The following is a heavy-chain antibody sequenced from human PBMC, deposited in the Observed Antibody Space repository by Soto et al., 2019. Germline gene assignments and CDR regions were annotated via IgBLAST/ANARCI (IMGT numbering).Heavy chain of an antibody. V-gene: IGHV1-18*01. CDR3: AKVRGYCSGGTCYGVPFDI. J-gene: IGHJ3*02. D-gene: IGHD2-15*01. Sequence: ASVKVSCKASGYSFTSYGISWVRQAPGQGLEWMGWISAYNGDTNYAQKHRGRVTMTTDTSTSTAYMELRSLRSDDTAKNYCAKVRGYCSGGTCYGVPFDIWGQGTMVTVSS. CDR1: GYSFTSYG. CDR2: ISAYNGDT.